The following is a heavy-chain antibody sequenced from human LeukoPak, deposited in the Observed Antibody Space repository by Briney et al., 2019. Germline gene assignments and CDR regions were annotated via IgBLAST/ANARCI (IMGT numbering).Heavy chain of an antibody. J-gene: IGHJ5*02. D-gene: IGHD2-2*01. V-gene: IGHV3-21*01. CDR3: ARADCSGSTCYLRRSWFDP. CDR1: GFTFSSFD. Sequence: GGSLRLSCAASGFTFSSFDMNWVRQAPGKGLEWVSSISTSSRYIYYRDSVKGRFTISRDDAKNSLYLQMNSLGVEDTAVYYCARADCSGSTCYLRRSWFDPWGQGTLVTVSS. CDR2: ISTSSRYI.